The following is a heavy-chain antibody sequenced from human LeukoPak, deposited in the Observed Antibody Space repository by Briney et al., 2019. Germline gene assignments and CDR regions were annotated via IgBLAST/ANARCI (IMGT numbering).Heavy chain of an antibody. CDR3: AKDRGIAAAGTDYFDY. J-gene: IGHJ4*02. CDR2: MRGDGGDI. CDR1: GFIFSRYG. Sequence: GGSLRLSCTGSGFIFSRYGMVWVRQAPGKGLEWVSAMRGDGGDIRYTDSVKGRFTISRDNSKNTLYLQMNSLRAEDTAVYYCAKDRGIAAAGTDYFDYWGQGTLVTVSS. D-gene: IGHD6-13*01. V-gene: IGHV3-30*02.